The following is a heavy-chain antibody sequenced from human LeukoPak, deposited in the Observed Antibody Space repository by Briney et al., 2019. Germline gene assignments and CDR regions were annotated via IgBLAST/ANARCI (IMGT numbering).Heavy chain of an antibody. Sequence: PGGSLRLSCAASGFTFSSYWMNWVRQAPGKGLEWVANIRKDGSEKYYVDSVKGRFTISRDNAKNSLYLQMNSLRAEDTAVYYCARESRAGYDYVWDSYRYTGLDYWGQGTLVTVSS. CDR3: ARESRAGYDYVWDSYRYTGLDY. J-gene: IGHJ4*02. D-gene: IGHD3-16*02. CDR1: GFTFSSYW. CDR2: IRKDGSEK. V-gene: IGHV3-7*01.